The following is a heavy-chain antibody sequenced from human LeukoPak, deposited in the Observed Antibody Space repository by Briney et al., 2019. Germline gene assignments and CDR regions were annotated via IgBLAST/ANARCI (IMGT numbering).Heavy chain of an antibody. J-gene: IGHJ4*02. CDR3: ARGGIAARKASLDY. Sequence: GGSLRLSCAASGFTLSNYAMSWVRQAPGKGLEWVANIKQDGSEKYYVDSVKGRFTISRDNAKNSLYLQMNSLRAEDTAVYYCARGGIAARKASLDYWGQGTLVTVSS. CDR2: IKQDGSEK. D-gene: IGHD6-6*01. V-gene: IGHV3-7*01. CDR1: GFTLSNYA.